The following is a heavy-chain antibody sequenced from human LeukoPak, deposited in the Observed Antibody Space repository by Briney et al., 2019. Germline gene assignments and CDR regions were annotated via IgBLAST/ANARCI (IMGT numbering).Heavy chain of an antibody. J-gene: IGHJ4*02. CDR3: ARHGSTDYFDY. V-gene: IGHV4-59*08. D-gene: IGHD2-2*03. Sequence: PGGSLRLSCAASGFTFSNAWMSWIRQPPGKGLEWIGYIYYSGNTNYNPSLKSRVTISVDTSKNQLSLRLSSVTAADTAVYYCARHGSTDYFDYWGQGTLVTVSS. CDR1: GFTFSNAW. CDR2: IYYSGNT.